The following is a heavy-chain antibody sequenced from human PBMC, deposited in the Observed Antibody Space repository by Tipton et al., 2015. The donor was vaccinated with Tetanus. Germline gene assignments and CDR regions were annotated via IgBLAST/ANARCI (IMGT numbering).Heavy chain of an antibody. J-gene: IGHJ4*02. D-gene: IGHD3-10*01. V-gene: IGHV4-31*03. Sequence: TLSLTCTVSGGSISSGGYFWSWIRQHPGKGLEWILYIYYSGSTYYNPSLKSRVTISVDTSKNQFSLKLSSVTAADTAVYYCAKDHLAPGLYLDSRGQGTLVTVSS. CDR3: AKDHLAPGLYLDS. CDR2: IYYSGST. CDR1: GGSISSGGYF.